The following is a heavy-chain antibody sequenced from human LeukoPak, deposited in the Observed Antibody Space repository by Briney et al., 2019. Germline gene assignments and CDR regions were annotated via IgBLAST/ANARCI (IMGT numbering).Heavy chain of an antibody. CDR3: ARSKGSGSYYPDAFDI. D-gene: IGHD3-10*01. J-gene: IGHJ3*02. CDR2: IKQDGSEK. CDR1: GFTFSSYA. Sequence: GRSLRLSCAASGFTFSSYAMHWVRQAPGKGLEWVANIKQDGSEKYYVDSVKGRFTISRDNAKNSLYLQMNSLRAEDTAVYYCARSKGSGSYYPDAFDIWGQGTMVTVSS. V-gene: IGHV3-7*01.